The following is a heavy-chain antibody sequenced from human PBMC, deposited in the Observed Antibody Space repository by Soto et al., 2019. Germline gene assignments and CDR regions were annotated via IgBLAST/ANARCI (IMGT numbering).Heavy chain of an antibody. CDR1: GFTFSNYA. Sequence: EVQLLESGGGLVQPGGSLRLSCVASGFTFSNYAMSWVRQAPGKGLEWVSTVSSSGGSTYYTDSVKGRFTISRDNSKNTLYLQMNSLRAEDTAIYSCAKGGVHDYRFDSWGQGTLVTVSS. J-gene: IGHJ4*02. CDR2: VSSSGGST. V-gene: IGHV3-23*01. CDR3: AKGGVHDYRFDS. D-gene: IGHD4-4*01.